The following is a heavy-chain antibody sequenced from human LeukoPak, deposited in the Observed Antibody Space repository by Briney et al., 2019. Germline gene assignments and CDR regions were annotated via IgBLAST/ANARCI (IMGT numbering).Heavy chain of an antibody. Sequence: PSETLSLTCTVSGGSISSYYWSWVRQPPGKGLEWIGYIYHKGSANYNPSLKSRVTISIDTSKNQFSLKLSSVTAADTAVCYCARGVRPFDYWGQGTLVTVSS. CDR1: GGSISSYY. J-gene: IGHJ4*02. V-gene: IGHV4-59*01. CDR2: IYHKGSA. CDR3: ARGVRPFDY.